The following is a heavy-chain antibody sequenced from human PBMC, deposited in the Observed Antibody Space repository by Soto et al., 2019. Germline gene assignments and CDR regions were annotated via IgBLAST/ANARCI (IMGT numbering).Heavy chain of an antibody. CDR3: AKEGGYYGSGSYSVGENYYGMDV. D-gene: IGHD3-10*01. V-gene: IGHV3-30*18. CDR1: GFTFSSYG. J-gene: IGHJ6*02. Sequence: QVQLVESGGGVVQPGRSLRLSCAASGFTFSSYGMHWVRQAPGKGLEWVAVISYDGSNKYYADSVKGRFTISRDNSKNTLYLPMNSPRAEDTAVYYCAKEGGYYGSGSYSVGENYYGMDVWGQGTTVTVSS. CDR2: ISYDGSNK.